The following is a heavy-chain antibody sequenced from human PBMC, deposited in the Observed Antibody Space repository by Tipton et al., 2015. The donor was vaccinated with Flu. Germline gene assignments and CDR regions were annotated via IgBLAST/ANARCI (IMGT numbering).Heavy chain of an antibody. CDR2: VHRTGSP. CDR3: ARRDYSNYVSEPKSWFDA. CDR1: GDSMGSQYF. J-gene: IGHJ5*02. V-gene: IGHV4-38-2*01. Sequence: TLSLTCSVSGDSMGSQYFWGWIRQPPGKGLEWIGDVHRTGSPYYNSSPRSRVIMTVDGAKNKFSLRLTSVTAADTAVYYCARRDYSNYVSEPKSWFDAWGQGTLVTVAS. D-gene: IGHD4-11*01.